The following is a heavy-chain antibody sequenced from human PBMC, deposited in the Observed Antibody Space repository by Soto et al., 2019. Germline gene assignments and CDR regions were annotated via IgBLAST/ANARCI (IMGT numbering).Heavy chain of an antibody. Sequence: AAETLSLTCTCSGDSVTNYFWSWMRQRAGKGLEGIGHMYYGGCTNYSPSLKSRVTMSLDSSRNQFSLNLSSVTAADTAVYFCARDPGYCTNGVCPIFDFWGQGILVTVSS. D-gene: IGHD2-8*01. CDR1: GDSVTNYF. CDR2: MYYGGCT. V-gene: IGHV4-59*02. CDR3: ARDPGYCTNGVCPIFDF. J-gene: IGHJ4*02.